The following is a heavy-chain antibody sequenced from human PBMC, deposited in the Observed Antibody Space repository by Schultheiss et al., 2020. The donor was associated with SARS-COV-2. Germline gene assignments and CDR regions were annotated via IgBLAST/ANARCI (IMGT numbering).Heavy chain of an antibody. CDR2: IYHSGST. Sequence: LRLSCAVSGGSISSGGYSWSWIRQPPGKGLEWIGYIYHSGSTYYNPSLKSRVTISVDTSKNQFSLQLNSVTAADTAVYYCASSPIGGRTGMDVWGQGTTVTVSS. D-gene: IGHD6-6*01. CDR3: ASSPIGGRTGMDV. J-gene: IGHJ6*02. V-gene: IGHV4-30-2*01. CDR1: GGSISSGGYS.